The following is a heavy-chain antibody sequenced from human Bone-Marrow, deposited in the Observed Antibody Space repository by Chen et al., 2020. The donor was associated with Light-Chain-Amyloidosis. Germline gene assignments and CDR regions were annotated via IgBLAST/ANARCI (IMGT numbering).Heavy chain of an antibody. D-gene: IGHD2-2*01. CDR1: GFTFSKYW. J-gene: IGHJ4*02. CDR2: IKEDGSTR. Sequence: EVLLVQSGGGLVQPGGSLRLSCEASGFTFSKYWMTWVRQAPGEGLEWVANIKEDGSTRYYVDSVKARFTISRDNAKNSLFLQMDSLRAEDTAVYYCAREDCSSNNCPFDYWGQGILVTVSS. V-gene: IGHV3-7*01. CDR3: AREDCSSNNCPFDY.